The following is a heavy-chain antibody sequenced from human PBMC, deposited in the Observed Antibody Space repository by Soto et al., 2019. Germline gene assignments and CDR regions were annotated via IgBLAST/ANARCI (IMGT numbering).Heavy chain of an antibody. J-gene: IGHJ4*02. V-gene: IGHV1-69*13. CDR3: ARVMGYYDSSGYGGFDY. D-gene: IGHD3-22*01. CDR1: GGTFSSYA. CDR2: IIPIFGTA. Sequence: GASVKVSCKASGGTFSSYAISWVLQAPGQGFEWMGWIIPIFGTANYAQKFQGRVTITADESTSTAYMELSSLRSEDTAVYYCARVMGYYDSSGYGGFDYWGQGTLVTVSS.